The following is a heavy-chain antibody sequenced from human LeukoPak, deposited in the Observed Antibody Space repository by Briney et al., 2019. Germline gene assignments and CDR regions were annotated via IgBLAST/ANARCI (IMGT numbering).Heavy chain of an antibody. CDR2: IYYSGST. CDR3: QRGAGEDYFDY. D-gene: IGHD4/OR15-4a*01. J-gene: IGHJ4*02. CDR1: GGSISSGDYY. Sequence: PSQTLSLTCTVSGGSISSGDYYWSWIRQPPGKGXXWIGYIYYSGSTYYNPSLKSRVTISVDPSKNQFSLKLSSVTAAETAVYYCQRGAGEDYFDYWGRGTLVTVSS. V-gene: IGHV4-30-4*01.